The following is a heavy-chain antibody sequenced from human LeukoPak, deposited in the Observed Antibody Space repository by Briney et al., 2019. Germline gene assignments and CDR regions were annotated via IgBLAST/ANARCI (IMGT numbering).Heavy chain of an antibody. CDR1: GYTFTSYG. Sequence: ASVKVSCKASGYTFTSYGISWVRQAPGQGLEWMGWISAYNGNTNYAQKLQGRVTTTTDTSTSTAYMELRSLRSDDTAVYYCARDDPSHYYDSSGYSLWGQGTLVTVSS. CDR2: ISAYNGNT. CDR3: ARDDPSHYYDSSGYSL. V-gene: IGHV1-18*01. J-gene: IGHJ4*02. D-gene: IGHD3-22*01.